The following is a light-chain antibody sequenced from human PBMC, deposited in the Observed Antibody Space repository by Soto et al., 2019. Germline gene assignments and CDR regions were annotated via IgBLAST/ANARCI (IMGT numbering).Light chain of an antibody. CDR1: QIIGSW. Sequence: DIQMTQSPSSVSASIGDRVTITCRASQIIGSWLAWYQQKPGKAPTLLIYAASSLQSGVPSRFSGSASGTDFTLTITSLQAEDSATYYCQQANSFPFPFGPGTKVDIK. V-gene: IGKV1-12*02. CDR3: QQANSFPFP. J-gene: IGKJ3*01. CDR2: AAS.